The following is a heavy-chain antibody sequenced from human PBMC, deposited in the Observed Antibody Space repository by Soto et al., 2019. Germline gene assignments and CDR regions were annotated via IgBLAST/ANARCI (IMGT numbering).Heavy chain of an antibody. V-gene: IGHV1-18*01. Sequence: ASVKVSCKASGYTFTSYGITWVRQAPGQGLEWVGWISPYDGDTHQGQTLQGRVTMTTDTSTRTAHMELRSLRSDDTAVYYCARNRIKCTYCQNHYHKYGMEVWGQGTTVPVSS. CDR1: GYTFTSYG. CDR2: ISPYDGDT. D-gene: IGHD2-8*02. J-gene: IGHJ6*02. CDR3: ARNRIKCTYCQNHYHKYGMEV.